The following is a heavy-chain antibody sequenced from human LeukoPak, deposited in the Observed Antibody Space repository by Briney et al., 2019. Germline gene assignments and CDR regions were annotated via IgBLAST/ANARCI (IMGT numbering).Heavy chain of an antibody. Sequence: GRSLRLSCAASGFTFSTYTMHWVRQAPGKGLEWVAVISYDGSNKYYADSGKGRFTISRDNSKNTLYLQMNSLRAEDTAVYFCARERKMDSTTWSGAYFDYWGQGTLVTVSS. CDR1: GFTFSTYT. J-gene: IGHJ4*02. V-gene: IGHV3-30-3*01. D-gene: IGHD6-13*01. CDR3: ARERKMDSTTWSGAYFDY. CDR2: ISYDGSNK.